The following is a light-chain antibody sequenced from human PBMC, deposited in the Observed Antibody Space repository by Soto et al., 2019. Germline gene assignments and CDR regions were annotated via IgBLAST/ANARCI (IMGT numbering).Light chain of an antibody. Sequence: DIQMTQSPSTLAASVGDTVTMTCRISSKWLAWYQKKPGKAPKLLIYDVSNLERGVPPRFSGSTSGAESTLTITGLQPDDLGTYYCQHTTDFTFGHGTKVEIK. CDR2: DVS. CDR1: SKW. J-gene: IGKJ2*01. CDR3: QHTTDFT. V-gene: IGKV1-5*01.